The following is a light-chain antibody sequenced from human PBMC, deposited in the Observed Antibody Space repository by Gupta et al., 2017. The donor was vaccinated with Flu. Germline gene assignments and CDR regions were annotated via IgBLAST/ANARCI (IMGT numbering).Light chain of an antibody. V-gene: IGKV3-15*01. Sequence: GDGATLSCRASQSVNTKLAWYQHKHGQAPRLLIYGASTRASGVPARFSGSGFGTEFTLTISSLQSEDFAVYHCQQYNNWPLTFGGGTKVEIK. J-gene: IGKJ4*01. CDR1: QSVNTK. CDR3: QQYNNWPLT. CDR2: GAS.